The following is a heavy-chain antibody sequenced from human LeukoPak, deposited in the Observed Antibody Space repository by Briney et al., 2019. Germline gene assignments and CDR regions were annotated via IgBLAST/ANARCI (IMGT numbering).Heavy chain of an antibody. D-gene: IGHD6-19*01. Sequence: SETLSLTCTVSGGSISSSSYYWGWIRQPPGKGLEWIGSIYYSGSTYYNPSLKSRVTISVDTSKNQFSLKLSSVTAADTAVYYCARTPIAVAGTAFDYWGQGTLVTVSS. CDR3: ARTPIAVAGTAFDY. V-gene: IGHV4-39*01. CDR2: IYYSGST. J-gene: IGHJ4*02. CDR1: GGSISSSSYY.